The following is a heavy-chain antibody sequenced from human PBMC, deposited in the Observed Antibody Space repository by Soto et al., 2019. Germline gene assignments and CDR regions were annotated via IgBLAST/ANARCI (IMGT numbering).Heavy chain of an antibody. CDR3: ARQGVVVTADAFDI. CDR1: GFTVSSNY. D-gene: IGHD2-21*02. J-gene: IGHJ3*02. CDR2: IYSGGST. V-gene: IGHV3-53*01. Sequence: HPGGSLRLSCAASGFTVSSNYMSWVRQAPGKGLEWVSVIYSGGSTYYADSVKGRFTISRDNSKNTLYLQMNSLKASDTAMYYCARQGVVVTADAFDIWGQGTMVTVSS.